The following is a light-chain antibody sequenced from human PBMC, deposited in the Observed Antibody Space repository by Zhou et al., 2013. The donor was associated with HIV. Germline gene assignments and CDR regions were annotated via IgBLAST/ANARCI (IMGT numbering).Light chain of an antibody. CDR2: LGS. J-gene: IGKJ5*01. CDR1: QSLLHSNGYNY. V-gene: IGKV2-28*01. Sequence: DIVMTQSPLSLPVTPGEPASISCRSSQSLLHSNGYNYLDWYLQKPGQSPQLLIYLGSNRASGVPDRFSGSGSGTDFTLKISRVKTEDVGVYFCMQALQTPITFGQGTRL. CDR3: MQALQTPIT.